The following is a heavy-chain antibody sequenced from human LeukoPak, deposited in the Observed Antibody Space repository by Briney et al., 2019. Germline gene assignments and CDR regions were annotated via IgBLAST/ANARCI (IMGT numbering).Heavy chain of an antibody. J-gene: IGHJ2*01. CDR1: GFTFSNAW. V-gene: IGHV3-15*01. D-gene: IGHD2-15*01. CDR2: NKSKTDGGTT. Sequence: TGGSLRLSCAASGFTFSNAWMSWVRQAPGKGLEWVGRNKSKTDGGTTDYAAPVKGRFTISRDDSKNTLYLQMNSLKTEDTAVYYCTTEVYCSGGSCFCFDLWGRGTLVTVSS. CDR3: TTEVYCSGGSCFCFDL.